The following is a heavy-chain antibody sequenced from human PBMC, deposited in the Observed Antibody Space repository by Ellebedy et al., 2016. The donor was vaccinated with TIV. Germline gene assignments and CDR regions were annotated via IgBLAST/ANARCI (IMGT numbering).Heavy chain of an antibody. Sequence: ASVKVSXXASGYTFTGYYMHWVRQAPGQGLEWMGWISAYNGNTNYAQKLQGRVAMTTDTSTSTAYMELRSLRSDDTAVYYCARDVLLWFGELDAFDIWGQGTMVTVSS. CDR3: ARDVLLWFGELDAFDI. CDR2: ISAYNGNT. CDR1: GYTFTGYY. J-gene: IGHJ3*02. D-gene: IGHD3-10*01. V-gene: IGHV1-18*04.